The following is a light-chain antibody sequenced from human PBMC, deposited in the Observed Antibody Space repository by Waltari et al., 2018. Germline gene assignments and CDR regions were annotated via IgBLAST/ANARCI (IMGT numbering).Light chain of an antibody. CDR2: GAS. CDR3: QHYVRLPVT. V-gene: IGKV3-20*01. Sequence: EIVLTQSPGTLSLSPGERATLSCWASQSVGGTLAWYQQKPGQAPRLLIYGASSRATGIPDRFSGSGSVTVFSLSISRLEPEDSAVYYCQHYVRLPVTFGQGTKVEIK. J-gene: IGKJ1*01. CDR1: QSVGGT.